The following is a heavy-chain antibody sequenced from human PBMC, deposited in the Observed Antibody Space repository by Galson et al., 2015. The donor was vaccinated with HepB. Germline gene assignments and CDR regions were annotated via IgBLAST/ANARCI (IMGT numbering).Heavy chain of an antibody. Sequence: SLRLSCAASGFTLSTYSMNWVRQAPGKGLEWVGFIRSKAYGGTTEYAASVKGRFTISRDDSKSIAYLQTNSLKTEDTAVYYCTRDRGYDFWSGYYRDHDALDIWGQGTMVTVSS. J-gene: IGHJ3*02. V-gene: IGHV3-49*04. CDR1: GFTLSTYS. CDR2: IRSKAYGGTT. D-gene: IGHD3-3*01. CDR3: TRDRGYDFWSGYYRDHDALDI.